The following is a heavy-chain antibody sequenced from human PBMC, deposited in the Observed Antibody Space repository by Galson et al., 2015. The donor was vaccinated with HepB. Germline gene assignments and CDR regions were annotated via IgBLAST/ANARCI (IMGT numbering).Heavy chain of an antibody. D-gene: IGHD6-19*01. Sequence: SLRLSCAASGFTFSSCTMGWVRQAPGKGLEWVSSICYSRTYIYYADSVEGRFTISRDNTKNSLYLQLNSLRAEDTALYFCATETEAVAGQGFWGQGTLVTVSS. CDR3: ATETEAVAGQGF. CDR2: ICYSRTYI. CDR1: GFTFSSCT. V-gene: IGHV3-21*01. J-gene: IGHJ4*02.